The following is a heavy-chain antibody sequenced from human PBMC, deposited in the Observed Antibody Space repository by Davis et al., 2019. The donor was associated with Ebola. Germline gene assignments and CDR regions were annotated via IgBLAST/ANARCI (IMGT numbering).Heavy chain of an antibody. CDR3: AKGSSFSSWYYFDY. CDR1: EFTFSNYA. V-gene: IGHV3-23*01. J-gene: IGHJ4*02. CDR2: ISGSGGST. Sequence: PGGSLRLSCAASEFTFSNYAMSWVRQAPGKGLEWVSAISGSGGSTYYADSVKGRFTISRDNSKNTLYLQMNSLRAEDTAVYYCAKGSSFSSWYYFDYWGQGTLVTVSS. D-gene: IGHD6-13*01.